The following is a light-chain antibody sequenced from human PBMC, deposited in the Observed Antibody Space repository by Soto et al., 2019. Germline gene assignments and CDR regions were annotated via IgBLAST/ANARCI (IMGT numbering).Light chain of an antibody. CDR2: AAS. CDR1: QSISTW. V-gene: IGKV1-5*01. Sequence: DTQMTQSPSTLSASIGDRVTITCRASQSISTWLAWYQQKPGKAPNLLIYAASTLENGVPTRVSGTGSETEFTLTVSSLQPDESATYYCQQYNDYITFGQGTRLEIK. J-gene: IGKJ5*01. CDR3: QQYNDYIT.